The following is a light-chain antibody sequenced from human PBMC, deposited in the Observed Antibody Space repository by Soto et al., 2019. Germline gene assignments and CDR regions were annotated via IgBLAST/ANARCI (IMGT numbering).Light chain of an antibody. J-gene: IGKJ1*01. V-gene: IGKV3-20*01. CDR2: DAS. Sequence: EIVLTQSPGTLSLSPGERATLSCRASQRVSSNSLAWYRQKRGQAPRLLIHDASSRATGIPDRFSGSGSGTDFTLTISRREPEDFAVYYCQQYAGSPRTVGQGTKVDIK. CDR1: QRVSSNS. CDR3: QQYAGSPRT.